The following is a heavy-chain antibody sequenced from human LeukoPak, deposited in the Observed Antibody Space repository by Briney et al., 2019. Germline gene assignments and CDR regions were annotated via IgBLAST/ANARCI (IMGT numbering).Heavy chain of an antibody. CDR1: GGSFSGYY. Sequence: SETLSLTCAVYGGSFSGYYWSWIRQPPGKGLEWIGEINHSGSTNYNPSLKSRVTISVDTSKNQFSLKLSSVTAADTAVYYCAREHYGGNSFYFDYWGQGTLVTVSS. V-gene: IGHV4-34*01. CDR3: AREHYGGNSFYFDY. J-gene: IGHJ4*02. D-gene: IGHD4-23*01. CDR2: INHSGST.